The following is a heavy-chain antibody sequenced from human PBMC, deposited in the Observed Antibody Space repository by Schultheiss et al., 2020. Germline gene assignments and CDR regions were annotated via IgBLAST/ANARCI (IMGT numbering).Heavy chain of an antibody. V-gene: IGHV3-48*02. CDR2: ISSSSSTI. J-gene: IGHJ4*02. CDR1: GFTFSSYA. Sequence: GESLKISCAASGFTFSSYAMSWVRQAPGKGLEWVSYISSSSSTIYYADSVKGRFTVSRDTAKNSLYLQMNSLRDEDTAVYYCARDSEWAFDYWGRGALVTVSS. D-gene: IGHD1-26*01. CDR3: ARDSEWAFDY.